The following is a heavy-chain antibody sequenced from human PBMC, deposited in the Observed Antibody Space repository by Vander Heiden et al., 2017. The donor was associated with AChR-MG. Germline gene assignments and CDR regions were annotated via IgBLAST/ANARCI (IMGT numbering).Heavy chain of an antibody. J-gene: IGHJ6*02. CDR3: AKDLIAVAKGGYYYYGMDV. CDR2: ISGSGGST. CDR1: GFTFSSYA. Sequence: EVQLLESGGGLVQPGGSLRISCAASGFTFSSYARGWVRQAPGKGLEWVSAISGSGGSTYYADSVKGRFTISRDNSKNTLYLQMNSLRAEDTAVYYCAKDLIAVAKGGYYYYGMDVWGQGTTVTLSS. V-gene: IGHV3-23*01. D-gene: IGHD6-19*01.